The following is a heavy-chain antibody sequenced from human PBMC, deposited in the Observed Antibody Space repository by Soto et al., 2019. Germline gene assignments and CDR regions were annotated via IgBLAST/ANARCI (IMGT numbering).Heavy chain of an antibody. CDR2: IYYSGST. Sequence: SETLSLTCSVSGGSISSSSYYWGWIRQPPGKGLEWIGSIYYSGSTYYNPSLKSRVTISVDTSKNQFSLKLSSVTAADTAVYYCARTLLRLGGGMDVWGQGTTVTVSS. CDR1: GGSISSSSYY. D-gene: IGHD3-3*01. V-gene: IGHV4-39*01. CDR3: ARTLLRLGGGMDV. J-gene: IGHJ6*02.